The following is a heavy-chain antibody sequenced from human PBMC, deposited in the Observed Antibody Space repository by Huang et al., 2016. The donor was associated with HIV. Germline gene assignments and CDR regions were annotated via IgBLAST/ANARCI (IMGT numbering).Heavy chain of an antibody. J-gene: IGHJ4*02. CDR2: TISYNDNT. Sequence: QVQLVQSGAEVKKPGASVKVSCKASGYTFTTYGISWLRQAPGQGLEGMGWTISYNDNTKYAQNLQGRVTMTTDTSMSTAYMELRSLRSDDTAVYYCARANDYGDYVGYFDYWGQGTLVTVSS. CDR3: ARANDYGDYVGYFDY. V-gene: IGHV1-18*04. CDR1: GYTFTTYG. D-gene: IGHD4-17*01.